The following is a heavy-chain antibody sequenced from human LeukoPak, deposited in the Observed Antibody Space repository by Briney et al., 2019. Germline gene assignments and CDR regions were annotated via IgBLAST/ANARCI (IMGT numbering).Heavy chain of an antibody. CDR1: GFTFSSYA. V-gene: IGHV3-23*01. Sequence: PGGSLRLSCAASGFTFSSYAMSWVRQAPGKGLEWVSAISGSGGSTYYADSVKGRFTISRDNSKNTLYLQMNSLRAEDTAVYYCAKGRYFDWLPLYYFDYWGQGTLVTVSS. CDR3: AKGRYFDWLPLYYFDY. D-gene: IGHD3-9*01. J-gene: IGHJ4*02. CDR2: ISGSGGST.